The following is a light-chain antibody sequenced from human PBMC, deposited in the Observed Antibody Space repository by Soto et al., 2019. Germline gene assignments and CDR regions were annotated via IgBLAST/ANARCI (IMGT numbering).Light chain of an antibody. V-gene: IGKV1-27*01. CDR1: QGIRNY. CDR3: QKYDTGPLT. J-gene: IGKJ4*01. Sequence: DIQMTQSPSSLSASVGARVTITCRASQGIRNYLAWYQQKSGKPPKLLISAASTLQSGVPYRFSGSVFETEFTLIIDSLLPEDVATYYCQKYDTGPLTFGGGTKVEIK. CDR2: AAS.